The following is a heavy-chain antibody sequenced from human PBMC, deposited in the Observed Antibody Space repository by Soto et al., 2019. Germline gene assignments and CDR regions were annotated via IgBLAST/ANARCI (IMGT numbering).Heavy chain of an antibody. J-gene: IGHJ6*02. CDR2: INYDGSNK. CDR1: GFIFSSYG. V-gene: IGHV3-33*01. D-gene: IGHD2-21*01. CDR3: ARCKQKVMHCGLDV. Sequence: QVNLVESGGGAVQRGRSLRVSCAASGFIFSSYGMHWVRQAPGKGLGWVAFINYDGSNKFYGDAVKGRFTISRDNSKNTVHLQMNSLRGEDTAVYYCARCKQKVMHCGLDVWGHGATVTVSS.